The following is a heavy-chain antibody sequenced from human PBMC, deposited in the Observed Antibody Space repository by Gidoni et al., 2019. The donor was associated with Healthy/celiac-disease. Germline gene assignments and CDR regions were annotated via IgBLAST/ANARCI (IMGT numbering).Heavy chain of an antibody. D-gene: IGHD6-19*01. Sequence: QVQLVQSGAEVKKPGASVKVSCQASGSTFTSYDIHWVRQATGQGLEWMGWMNPNSGNTGYAQKCQGRVTMTRNTSISTAYMELSSLRSEDTAVYYCARAAKRQAVAGTKIDYWGQGTLVTVSS. CDR2: MNPNSGNT. CDR3: ARAAKRQAVAGTKIDY. V-gene: IGHV1-8*01. J-gene: IGHJ4*02. CDR1: GSTFTSYD.